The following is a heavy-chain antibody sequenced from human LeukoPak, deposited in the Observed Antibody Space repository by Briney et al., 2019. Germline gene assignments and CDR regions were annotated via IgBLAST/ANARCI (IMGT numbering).Heavy chain of an antibody. D-gene: IGHD3-10*01. CDR3: ATRISGSYVDYFDY. V-gene: IGHV4-30-4*01. J-gene: IGHJ4*02. Sequence: SQTLSHTCTVSGGSISSGDYYWSWIRQPPGKGLEWIGYIYYSGSTYYNPSLKSRVTISVDTSKNQFSLKLSSVTAADTAVYYCATRISGSYVDYFDYWGQGTLVTVSS. CDR1: GGSISSGDYY. CDR2: IYYSGST.